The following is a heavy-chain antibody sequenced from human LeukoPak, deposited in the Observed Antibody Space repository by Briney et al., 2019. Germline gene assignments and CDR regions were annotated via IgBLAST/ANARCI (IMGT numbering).Heavy chain of an antibody. D-gene: IGHD5-24*01. J-gene: IGHJ4*02. CDR1: GGTFSSYA. V-gene: IGHV1-69*04. CDR2: IIPILGIA. CDR3: ARESALDGYIPRYYFDY. Sequence: SVKVSCKASGGTFSSYAISWVRQAPGQGLEWMGRIIPILGIANYAQKFQGRVTITADKSTSTAYMELSSLRSEDTAVYYCARESALDGYIPRYYFDYWGQGTLVTVSS.